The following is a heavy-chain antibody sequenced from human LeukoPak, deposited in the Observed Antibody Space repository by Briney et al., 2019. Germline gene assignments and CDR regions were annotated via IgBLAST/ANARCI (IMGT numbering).Heavy chain of an antibody. CDR1: GYSFANYW. CDR3: ARFAYGSDYFPGHY. Sequence: HGESLKISCKGSGYSFANYWIGWVRQMPGKGLEWMGIIYPGDSDTRYSPSFQGQVTISADKSISTAYLQWSSLKASDTAMYYCARFAYGSDYFPGHYWGQGTLVTVSS. V-gene: IGHV5-51*01. CDR2: IYPGDSDT. J-gene: IGHJ4*02. D-gene: IGHD3-22*01.